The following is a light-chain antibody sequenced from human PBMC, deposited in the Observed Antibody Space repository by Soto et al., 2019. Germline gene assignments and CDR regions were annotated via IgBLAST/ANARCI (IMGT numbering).Light chain of an antibody. Sequence: EVAMTQSPLSLPVTLGQPASISCRSSQSLVYSDGNTSLNWVQQRPGQSPRRLIYKVSTRDSGVPDIFSGSGACTDFTLKISRVEAEDVGVDYGMQGTLPFGGGTKVEIK. CDR1: QSLVYSDGNTS. J-gene: IGKJ4*01. V-gene: IGKV2-30*01. CDR2: KVS. CDR3: MQGTLP.